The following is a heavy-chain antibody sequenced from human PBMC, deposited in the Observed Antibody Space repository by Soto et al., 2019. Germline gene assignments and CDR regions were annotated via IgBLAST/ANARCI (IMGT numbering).Heavy chain of an antibody. Sequence: PSETLSLTCAVSGGSISSTNWWTWVRQPPGKGLEWIGEIHHSGSTNYNPSLKSRVIISVDKSKNQFPLRLSSVTAADTAVYYCARGRAAAGTKPFDYWGQGKLVTVSS. CDR2: IHHSGST. J-gene: IGHJ4*02. D-gene: IGHD6-13*01. CDR1: GGSISSTNW. CDR3: ARGRAAAGTKPFDY. V-gene: IGHV4-4*02.